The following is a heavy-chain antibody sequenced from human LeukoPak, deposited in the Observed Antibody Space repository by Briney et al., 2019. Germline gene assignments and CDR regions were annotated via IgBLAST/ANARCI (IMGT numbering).Heavy chain of an antibody. Sequence: SVKVSCKASGGTFSSYAISWVRQAPGQGLEWMGGIIPMFDTANYAQKFQGRVTITADKSTNIAYMELSSLRSEDTAMYYCARGICGGGSCYKGYYYYMDVWGKGTTVTVSS. CDR1: GGTFSSYA. D-gene: IGHD2-15*01. CDR2: IIPMFDTA. V-gene: IGHV1-69*06. CDR3: ARGICGGGSCYKGYYYYMDV. J-gene: IGHJ6*03.